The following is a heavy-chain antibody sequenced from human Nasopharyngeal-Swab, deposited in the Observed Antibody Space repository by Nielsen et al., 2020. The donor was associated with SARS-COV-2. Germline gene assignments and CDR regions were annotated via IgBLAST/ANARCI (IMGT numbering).Heavy chain of an antibody. D-gene: IGHD2-8*01. CDR3: ARGRWVVLMVYARYYFDY. V-gene: IGHV4-34*01. J-gene: IGHJ4*02. CDR2: INHSGST. CDR1: GGSFSGYY. Sequence: SETLSLTRAVYGGSFSGYYWSWIRQPPGKGLEWIGEINHSGSTNYNPSLKSRVTISVDTSKNQFSLKLSSVTAADTAVYYCARGRWVVLMVYARYYFDYWGQGTLVTVSS.